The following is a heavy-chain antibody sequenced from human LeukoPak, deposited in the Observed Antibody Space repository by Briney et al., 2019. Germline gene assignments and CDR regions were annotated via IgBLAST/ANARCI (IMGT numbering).Heavy chain of an antibody. V-gene: IGHV3-48*02. Sequence: GESLRLSCAASGFTFSSYSMNWVRQAPGKGLEWVSYISTSSTTIYYADSVKGRFTISRDNAKNSLYLQMNSLRDEDTAVYYCARDWIDYFDYWGQGTLVTVSS. CDR3: ARDWIDYFDY. CDR1: GFTFSSYS. J-gene: IGHJ4*02. CDR2: ISTSSTTI. D-gene: IGHD1-1*01.